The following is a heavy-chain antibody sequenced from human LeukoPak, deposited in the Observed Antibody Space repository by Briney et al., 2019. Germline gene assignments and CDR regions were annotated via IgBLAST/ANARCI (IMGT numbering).Heavy chain of an antibody. D-gene: IGHD3-22*01. V-gene: IGHV3-23*01. CDR1: GFTFSSYA. CDR3: AKVSDSSGYTPTDDAFDI. CDR2: ISGSGGST. Sequence: SGGSLRLSCAASGFTFSSYAMSWVRQAPGKGLEWVSAISGSGGSTYYADSVKGRFTISRDNSKNTLYLQMNSLRAEDTAVYYCAKVSDSSGYTPTDDAFDIWGQGTMVTVSS. J-gene: IGHJ3*02.